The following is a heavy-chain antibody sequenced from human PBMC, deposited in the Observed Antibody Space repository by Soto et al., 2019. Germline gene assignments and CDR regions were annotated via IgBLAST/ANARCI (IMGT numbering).Heavy chain of an antibody. CDR1: GGTFSRYA. Sequence: QVQLVQSGAEVKKYGSSVKVSCKASGGTFSRYAISWVRQAPGQGLEWMGGITPMFGTANYAQRFQGRATITADESKSTDYRQLSSLRSDDTAVYYCAQTLGLAVAGPGRFDLWGRGTLVTVSS. CDR3: AQTLGLAVAGPGRFDL. V-gene: IGHV1-69*12. J-gene: IGHJ2*01. CDR2: ITPMFGTA. D-gene: IGHD6-19*01.